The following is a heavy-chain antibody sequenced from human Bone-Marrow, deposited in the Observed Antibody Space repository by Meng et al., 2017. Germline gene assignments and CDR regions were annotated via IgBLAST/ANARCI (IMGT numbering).Heavy chain of an antibody. CDR3: ARTRWELHDAFDI. CDR1: GFSLSTSGMR. CDR2: IDWDDDK. J-gene: IGHJ3*02. D-gene: IGHD1-26*01. V-gene: IGHV2-70*04. Sequence: SGPTLAQPTQTLTLTCTFSGFSLSTSGMRVSWIRQPPGKALEWLARIDWDDDKFYSTSLKTRLTISKDTSKNQVVLTMTTMDPVDTATYYCARTRWELHDAFDIWGQGTMVTVSS.